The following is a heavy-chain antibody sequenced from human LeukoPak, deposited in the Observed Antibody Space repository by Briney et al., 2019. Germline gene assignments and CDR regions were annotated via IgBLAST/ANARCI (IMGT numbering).Heavy chain of an antibody. CDR2: INHSGST. V-gene: IGHV4-34*01. CDR1: GGSFSGYY. Sequence: SETLSLTCAGYGGSFSGYYWSWIRQSPGKGLEWIGEINHSGSTNYNPSLKSRVTISVDTSKNQFSLKLSSVTAADTAVYYCARGAGPDYIWGSYRHSSWFDPWGQGTLVTVSS. D-gene: IGHD3-16*02. J-gene: IGHJ5*02. CDR3: ARGAGPDYIWGSYRHSSWFDP.